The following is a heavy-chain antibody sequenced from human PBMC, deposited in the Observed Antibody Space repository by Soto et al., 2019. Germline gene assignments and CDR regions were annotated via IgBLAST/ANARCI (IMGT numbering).Heavy chain of an antibody. CDR1: GFTFSSHA. Sequence: EVKLLESGGTLEQPGGSLTLSCAASGFTFSSHAMSWVRQAPGKGLEWFSALSGSGATTYYADSVKGRFTVSRDNSKNNLYLKMSTMRAEDTAVYYCAQPPPTESDTYYYYYGLDAWGQGTAVTVSS. CDR2: LSGSGATT. D-gene: IGHD5-18*01. CDR3: AQPPPTESDTYYYYYGLDA. V-gene: IGHV3-23*01. J-gene: IGHJ6*02.